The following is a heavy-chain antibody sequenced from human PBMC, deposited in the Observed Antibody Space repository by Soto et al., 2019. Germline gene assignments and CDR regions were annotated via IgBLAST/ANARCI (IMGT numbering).Heavy chain of an antibody. J-gene: IGHJ4*02. CDR1: GGSISSYY. V-gene: IGHV4-59*08. Sequence: SETLSLTCTVSGGSISSYYWSWIRQPPGKGLEWVGYIYYSGSTNYNPSLKSRITISVDTSKNQFSLKLSSVTAADTAVYYCARFYSSTLDYWGQGTLVTVSS. D-gene: IGHD6-13*01. CDR2: IYYSGST. CDR3: ARFYSSTLDY.